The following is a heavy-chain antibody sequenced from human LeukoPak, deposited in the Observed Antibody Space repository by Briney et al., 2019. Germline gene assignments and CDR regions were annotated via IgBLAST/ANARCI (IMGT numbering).Heavy chain of an antibody. CDR2: INHSGST. CDR3: ASRVSRQQLVLRAFDI. D-gene: IGHD6-13*01. V-gene: IGHV4-39*07. CDR1: GGSISSSSYY. Sequence: SETLSLTCTVSGGSISSSSYYWGWIRQPPGKGLEWIGEINHSGSTNYNPSLKSRVTISVDTSKNQFSLKLSSVTAADTAVYYCASRVSRQQLVLRAFDIRGQGTMVTVSS. J-gene: IGHJ3*02.